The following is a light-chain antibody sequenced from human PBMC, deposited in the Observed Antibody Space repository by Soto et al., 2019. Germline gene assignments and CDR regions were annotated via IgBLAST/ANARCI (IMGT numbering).Light chain of an antibody. V-gene: IGKV1-12*01. Sequence: DIQMSQSPSFVSAAVGDRVTLTCRASYDIGNLFVWYQQKPGRAPTLLIYSTSNLQRGVPSRFSCSGSGTHFTLTISSLQPEDFSTYYCQQASSFPRTCGQGTKVE. J-gene: IGKJ1*01. CDR2: STS. CDR3: QQASSFPRT. CDR1: YDIGNL.